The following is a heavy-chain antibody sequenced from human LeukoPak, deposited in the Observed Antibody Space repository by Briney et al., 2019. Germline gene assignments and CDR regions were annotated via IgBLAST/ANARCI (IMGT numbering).Heavy chain of an antibody. D-gene: IGHD6-6*01. V-gene: IGHV3-21*01. CDR1: GFIFSTYG. Sequence: NTGGSLRLSCAASGFIFSTYGMNWVRQAPGKGLEWVSSISSGSDYTYYADSVKGRFTISRDNAKNSLYLQMDSLRAEDTAVYYCARMGLLYSSSTEAFEYWGQGTLVTVSS. CDR2: ISSGSDYT. J-gene: IGHJ4*02. CDR3: ARMGLLYSSSTEAFEY.